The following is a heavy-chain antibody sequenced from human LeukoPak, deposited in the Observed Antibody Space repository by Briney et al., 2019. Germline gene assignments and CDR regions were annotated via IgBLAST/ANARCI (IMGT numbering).Heavy chain of an antibody. CDR2: IYYSGST. V-gene: IGHV4-39*01. Sequence: NPSETLSLTCTVSGGSISSSSYYWGWIRQPPGKGLEWIGSIYYSGSTYYNPSLQSRVTISVDTSKNQFSLKLSSVPAADTAVSYCARANYDILTGYYEGNWFDPWGQGTLVTVSS. J-gene: IGHJ5*02. CDR3: ARANYDILTGYYEGNWFDP. D-gene: IGHD3-9*01. CDR1: GGSISSSSYY.